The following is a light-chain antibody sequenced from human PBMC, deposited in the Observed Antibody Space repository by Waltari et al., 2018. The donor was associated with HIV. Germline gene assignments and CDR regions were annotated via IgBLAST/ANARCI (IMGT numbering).Light chain of an antibody. CDR3: SSYTSSSTYVI. CDR1: SSDVGGYNR. CDR2: EVS. V-gene: IGLV2-18*02. Sequence: QSALTQPPSVSASPGQSVTISCTGGSSDVGGYNRVSWYQQPPGTAPKLIIYEVSNRPSGVPDRFSGSKSGNTASLTISGLQPEDEADYFCSSYTSSSTYVIFGGGTKLTVL. J-gene: IGLJ2*01.